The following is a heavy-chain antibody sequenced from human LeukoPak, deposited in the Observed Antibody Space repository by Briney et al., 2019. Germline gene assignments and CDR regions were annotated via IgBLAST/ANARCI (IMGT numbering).Heavy chain of an antibody. D-gene: IGHD4-17*01. V-gene: IGHV3-9*03. J-gene: IGHJ2*01. CDR1: GFTFDDYA. Sequence: PGRSLRLSCAASGFTFDDYAMHWVRQAPGKGLEWVSGISWNSGSIGYADSVKGRFTISRDNAKNSLYLQMNSLRAEDMALYYCAKDGNGDYGSINGYFDLWGRGTLVTVSS. CDR3: AKDGNGDYGSINGYFDL. CDR2: ISWNSGSI.